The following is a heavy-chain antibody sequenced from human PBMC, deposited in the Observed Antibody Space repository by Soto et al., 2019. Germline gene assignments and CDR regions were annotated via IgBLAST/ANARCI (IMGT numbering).Heavy chain of an antibody. D-gene: IGHD1-26*01. CDR1: EGNFIDFA. V-gene: IGHV3-23*01. Sequence: VLPLRDPYTAAEGNFIDFARRWVRQTQGKGLEWVSDIIDSGGSTYHADAVKGRFTISRDNSKSTLYLQMNSLRAEDTAVYYCGKGRSYYYYYGVEVWGQGTTVTVSS. CDR3: GKGRSYYYYYGVEV. CDR2: IIDSGGST. J-gene: IGHJ6*02.